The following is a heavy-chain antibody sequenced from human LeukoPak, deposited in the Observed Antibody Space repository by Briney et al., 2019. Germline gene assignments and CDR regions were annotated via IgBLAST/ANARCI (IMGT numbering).Heavy chain of an antibody. V-gene: IGHV4-59*08. J-gene: IGHJ4*02. Sequence: PSETLSLTCTVSGGSISGYYWTWIRQPPGKGLEWIGYIYSSGSTNYNPSIKSRVTISVDTSKNQFSLRLSSVTAADTAVYYCARHRYTSSSSYFDFWGQGTLVTVSS. CDR3: ARHRYTSSSSYFDF. CDR1: GGSISGYY. D-gene: IGHD6-6*01. CDR2: IYSSGST.